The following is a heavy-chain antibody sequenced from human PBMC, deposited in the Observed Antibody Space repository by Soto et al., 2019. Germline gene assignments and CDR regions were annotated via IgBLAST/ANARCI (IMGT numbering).Heavy chain of an antibody. Sequence: PGGSLRLSCTVSGFTFGDYAMSWVRQAPGKGLEWVGFIRSKAYGGTTEYAASVKGRFTISRDDSRSIAYLQMNSLKTEDTAVYYCTRDPFYSSPTTEFLDWGQGTLVTVSS. J-gene: IGHJ4*02. D-gene: IGHD6-13*01. CDR1: GFTFGDYA. CDR3: TRDPFYSSPTTEFLD. CDR2: IRSKAYGGTT. V-gene: IGHV3-49*04.